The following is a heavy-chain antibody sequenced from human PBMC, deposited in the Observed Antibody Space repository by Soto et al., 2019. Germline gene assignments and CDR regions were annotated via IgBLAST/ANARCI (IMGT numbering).Heavy chain of an antibody. V-gene: IGHV3-74*01. CDR1: GFTFNTYW. D-gene: IGHD6-6*01. J-gene: IGHJ4*02. CDR2: MNIDGTTT. Sequence: GGSLRLSCAASGFTFNTYWMHWVRQAPGKGLVWVSRMNIDGTTTTYADSVRGRFTISRDNAKNTLYLQMTSLTADDTAVYYCVTGIRPNIATRRPLSDFWGQGTLVTVSS. CDR3: VTGIRPNIATRRPLSDF.